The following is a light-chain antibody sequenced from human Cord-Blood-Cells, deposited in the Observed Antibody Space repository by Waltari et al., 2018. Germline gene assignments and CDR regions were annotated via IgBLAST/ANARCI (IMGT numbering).Light chain of an antibody. V-gene: IGKV1-39*01. J-gene: IGKJ1*01. CDR1: QSISSY. CDR2: AAS. Sequence: DIQMTQSPSSLSAYVGDRVTITCRASQSISSYLNWYQQKPGKAPKLLIYAASSLQSWVPSRFIGSGSGTDFTLTISSLQPEDFATYYCQQSYSTPPTFGQGTKVEIK. CDR3: QQSYSTPPT.